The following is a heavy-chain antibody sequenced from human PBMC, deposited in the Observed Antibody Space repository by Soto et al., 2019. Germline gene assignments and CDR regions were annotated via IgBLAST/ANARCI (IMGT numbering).Heavy chain of an antibody. D-gene: IGHD3-22*01. CDR2: ISSSGGGR. V-gene: IGHV3-23*01. CDR1: GFIFSTYA. CDR3: AIGVGDFYDSSAFYKPFRH. J-gene: IGHJ4*02. Sequence: EVRLLESGGGLVQPGGSLRLSCRASGFIFSTYALTWVRRGPGKGLEWVSFISSSGGGRHYIDSVKGRFTISRDNSKNTLYLQLNSLRAEDTAIYYCAIGVGDFYDSSAFYKPFRHWGQGTLVTVSS.